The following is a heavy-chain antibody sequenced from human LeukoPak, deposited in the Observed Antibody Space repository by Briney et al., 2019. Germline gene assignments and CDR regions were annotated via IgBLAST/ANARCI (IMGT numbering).Heavy chain of an antibody. Sequence: SETLSLTCTVSGYSISSGYYWGWIRQPPGKGLEWIGSIYHSGRTFYNPSLKSRVTISVDTSKNQFSLKLTSVTAADTAVYYCARLRGYSMGIDPWGQGTLVTVSS. CDR3: ARLRGYSMGIDP. CDR1: GYSISSGYY. CDR2: IYHSGRT. V-gene: IGHV4-38-2*02. J-gene: IGHJ5*02. D-gene: IGHD7-27*01.